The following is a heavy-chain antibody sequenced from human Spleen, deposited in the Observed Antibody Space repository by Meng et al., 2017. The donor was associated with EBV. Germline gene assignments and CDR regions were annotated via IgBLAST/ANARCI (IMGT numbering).Heavy chain of an antibody. J-gene: IGHJ4*02. Sequence: VSMQESGQGLVKPCGTLSLTCNVSDGSISSNNGWNWVRQPPGKGLEWIGEIYHTGSTNYNPSLKSRVTISLDKSKNQFSLKLTSVTAADTAVYYCARLWAGTLDWGQGTLVTVFS. D-gene: IGHD3-16*01. CDR2: IYHTGST. CDR1: DGSISSNNG. V-gene: IGHV4-4*02. CDR3: ARLWAGTLD.